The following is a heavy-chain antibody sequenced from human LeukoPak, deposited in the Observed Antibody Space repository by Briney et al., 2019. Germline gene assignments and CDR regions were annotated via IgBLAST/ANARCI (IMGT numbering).Heavy chain of an antibody. J-gene: IGHJ6*04. Sequence: GGSLRLSCSASGLTFSVSAIHWVRQASAKGLEWVGRIKTKADNYATAYAASVKGRFTISRDDSTNTAYLQMNSLKTEDTAVYYCTHPAYYYNVDVWGKGTTVTVSS. D-gene: IGHD6-25*01. CDR2: IKTKADNYAT. V-gene: IGHV3-73*01. CDR3: THPAYYYNVDV. CDR1: GLTFSVSA.